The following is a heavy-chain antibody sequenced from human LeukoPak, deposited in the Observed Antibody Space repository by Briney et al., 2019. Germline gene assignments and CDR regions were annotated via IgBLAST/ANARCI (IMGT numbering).Heavy chain of an antibody. CDR1: GGSISSYY. J-gene: IGHJ3*02. CDR3: ARDSLVVAAAEGDAFDI. Sequence: PSETLSLTCTVSGGSISSYYWSWIRQPPGKGLEWIGRIYTSGSTNYNPSLKSRVTMSVDTSKNQFSLKLSSVTAADTAVYYCARDSLVVAAAEGDAFDIWGQGTMVTVSS. CDR2: IYTSGST. D-gene: IGHD6-13*01. V-gene: IGHV4-4*07.